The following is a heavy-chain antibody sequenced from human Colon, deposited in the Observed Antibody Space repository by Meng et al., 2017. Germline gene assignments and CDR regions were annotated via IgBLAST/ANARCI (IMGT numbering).Heavy chain of an antibody. J-gene: IGHJ1*01. D-gene: IGHD1-26*01. CDR1: GGSISSTNW. Sequence: QVHRRGAGPGLVKPSGTPSLTCAVSGGSISSTNWWSWIRQPPGKGLEWIGEISQSGSSNYNPSLKSRVTMSLDKSKNHFFLNLSSVSAADTAVYYCVREDGSIGFTPAGQWGQGTLVTVSS. V-gene: IGHV4-4*02. CDR2: ISQSGSS. CDR3: VREDGSIGFTPAGQ.